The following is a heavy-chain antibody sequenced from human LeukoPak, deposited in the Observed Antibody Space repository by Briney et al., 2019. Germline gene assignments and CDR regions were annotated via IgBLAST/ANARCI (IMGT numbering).Heavy chain of an antibody. J-gene: IGHJ5*02. CDR2: IIPIFGTA. CDR1: GGTFSSYA. V-gene: IGHV1-69*13. D-gene: IGHD3-10*01. Sequence: SVKVSCKASGGTFSSYAISWVRQAPGQGLEWMGGIIPIFGTANYAQKFQGRVTITADESTSTAYMELSSLRSEDTAVYYCARVPRRGERFDPWGQGTLVTVSS. CDR3: ARVPRRGERFDP.